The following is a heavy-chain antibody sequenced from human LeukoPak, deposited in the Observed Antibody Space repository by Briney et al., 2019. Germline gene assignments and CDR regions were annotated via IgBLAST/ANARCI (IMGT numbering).Heavy chain of an antibody. J-gene: IGHJ6*02. V-gene: IGHV1-69*04. D-gene: IGHD2-2*02. CDR1: AGRFTSYT. CDR2: FIPILDIA. Sequence: ASVTLSCTASAGRFTSYTIGWLRQAPGPGKDRMGSFIPILDIANNAQKFQGRVTITADKSTSTAYMELSSLRSEDTAVYYCARDGSIVVVPAAVLPSYGMDVWGQGTTVTVSS. CDR3: ARDGSIVVVPAAVLPSYGMDV.